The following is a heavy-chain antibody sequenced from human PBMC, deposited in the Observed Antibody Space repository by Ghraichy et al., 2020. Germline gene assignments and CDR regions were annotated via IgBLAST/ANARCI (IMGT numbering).Heavy chain of an antibody. D-gene: IGHD3-9*01. CDR3: ARGLDDYDILTVYPSSD. Sequence: ASVKVSCKASGYTFTSYGISWVRQAPGQGLEWMGWISAYNGNTNYAQKLQGRVTMTTDTSTSPAYMELRSLRSDEPAVYYCARGLDDYDILTVYPSSDWGQGTLVTVSS. J-gene: IGHJ4*02. CDR1: GYTFTSYG. CDR2: ISAYNGNT. V-gene: IGHV1-18*01.